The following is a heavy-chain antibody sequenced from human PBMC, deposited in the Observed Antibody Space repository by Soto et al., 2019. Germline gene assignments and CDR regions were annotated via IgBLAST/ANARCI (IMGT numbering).Heavy chain of an antibody. V-gene: IGHV1-18*01. J-gene: IGHJ6*03. CDR3: ARMPRLPAAMWGSYYYFMDV. Sequence: QVLLVQSGAEVKKPGASVRVSCKTSGYTFTTYGINWVRQAPGQGLEWMGWINTYNGNTNYTQSLQGRVTMTTDTGTSTAYMELRSLRSDDTAVYYCARMPRLPAAMWGSYYYFMDVWGRGTTVTVSS. D-gene: IGHD2-2*01. CDR1: GYTFTTYG. CDR2: INTYNGNT.